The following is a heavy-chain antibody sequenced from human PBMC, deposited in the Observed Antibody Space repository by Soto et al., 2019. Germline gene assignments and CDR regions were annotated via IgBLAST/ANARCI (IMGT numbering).Heavy chain of an antibody. Sequence: SQTLSLTCAISGDSVSSNSAAWNWIRQSPSRGLEWLGRTYYRSKWYNDYAVSVKSRITINPDTSKNQFSLQLNSVTPEDTAVYYCARDETYYDILTGYARGAFDIWGHGTMVTVSS. J-gene: IGHJ3*02. CDR3: ARDETYYDILTGYARGAFDI. CDR2: TYYRSKWYN. D-gene: IGHD3-9*01. V-gene: IGHV6-1*01. CDR1: GDSVSSNSAA.